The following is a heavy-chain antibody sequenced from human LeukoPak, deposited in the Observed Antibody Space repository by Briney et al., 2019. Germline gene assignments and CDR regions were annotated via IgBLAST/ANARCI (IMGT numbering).Heavy chain of an antibody. Sequence: PGGSLRLSCAASGFTFSSYAMHWVRQAPGKGLEWVAVISYDGSNKYYADSVKGRFTISRDNSKNTLYLQMNSLRAEDTAVYYCAKTTLWFGVTYCFDYWGQGTLVTVSS. V-gene: IGHV3-30-3*02. CDR1: GFTFSSYA. D-gene: IGHD3-10*01. CDR3: AKTTLWFGVTYCFDY. J-gene: IGHJ4*02. CDR2: ISYDGSNK.